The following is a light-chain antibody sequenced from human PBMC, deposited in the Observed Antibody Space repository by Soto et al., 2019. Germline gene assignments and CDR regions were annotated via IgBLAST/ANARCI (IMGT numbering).Light chain of an antibody. CDR3: QSYDSSLSGVV. CDR1: SSNIGAGYD. V-gene: IGLV1-40*01. Sequence: QSVLTQPPSVSGAPGQRVTISCTGSSSNIGAGYDVHWYQQLPGTAPKLLLYGNSNRPSWVPARFSGSKSGTSASLAITGLQAEDEADYYCQSYDSSLSGVVFGGGTKLTVL. J-gene: IGLJ2*01. CDR2: GNS.